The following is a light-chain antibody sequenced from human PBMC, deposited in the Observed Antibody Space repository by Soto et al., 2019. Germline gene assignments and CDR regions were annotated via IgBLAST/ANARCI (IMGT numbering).Light chain of an antibody. V-gene: IGKV3-20*01. CDR2: DTS. CDR3: QQYQNSPRT. CDR1: QRVGGSS. J-gene: IGKJ1*01. Sequence: ETVLTQSPGTLSLSPGERATVSCRASQRVGGSSLAWYQQRPGQAPRLLIYDTSKRATGIPDRFSGSGSGTDFTLTISRLEPEDFAVYYCQQYQNSPRTFGQGTKVESK.